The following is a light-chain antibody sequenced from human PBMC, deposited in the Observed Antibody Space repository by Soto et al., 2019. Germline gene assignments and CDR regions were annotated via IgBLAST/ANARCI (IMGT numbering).Light chain of an antibody. J-gene: IGLJ3*02. Sequence: QSVLTQPASVSGSPGQSITISCTGTSSDVGSYNLVSWYQQHPGKAPKLMIYEVSKRPSGGSNRFSGSKSGNTASLTISGLQAEDEADYYCCSYAGSSTWVFGGGTQLTVL. V-gene: IGLV2-23*02. CDR2: EVS. CDR1: SSDVGSYNL. CDR3: CSYAGSSTWV.